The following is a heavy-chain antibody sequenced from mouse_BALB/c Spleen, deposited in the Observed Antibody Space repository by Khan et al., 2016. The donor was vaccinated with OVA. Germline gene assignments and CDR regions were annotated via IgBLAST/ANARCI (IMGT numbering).Heavy chain of an antibody. D-gene: IGHD2-2*01. V-gene: IGHV1S81*02. CDR3: TRSGYGSFAY. J-gene: IGHJ3*01. Sequence: QMQLEESGAELVKPGASVKLSCKASGYTFTSYYIYWVKQRPGQGLEWIGEINPNNGGTNFNEKFKSKATLTVDKSSSTAYMQLSSLTSEDSAAYYCTRSGYGSFAYWGQGTLVTVSA. CDR1: GYTFTSYY. CDR2: INPNNGGT.